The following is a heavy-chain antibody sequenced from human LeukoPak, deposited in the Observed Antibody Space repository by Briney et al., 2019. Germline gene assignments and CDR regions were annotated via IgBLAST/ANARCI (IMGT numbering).Heavy chain of an antibody. CDR1: GFTFDDYA. CDR3: AKDLSKTPFYGDYAPGVDI. D-gene: IGHD4-17*01. Sequence: PGRSLRLSCAASGFTFDDYAMHWVRQAPGKGLEWVSGISWNSGSIGYADSVKGRFTISRDNSKNTLYLQMNSLRAEDTAVYYCAKDLSKTPFYGDYAPGVDIWGQGTMVTVSS. V-gene: IGHV3-9*01. CDR2: ISWNSGSI. J-gene: IGHJ3*02.